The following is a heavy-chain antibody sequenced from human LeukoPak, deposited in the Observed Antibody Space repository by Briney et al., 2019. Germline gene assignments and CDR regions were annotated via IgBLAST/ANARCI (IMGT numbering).Heavy chain of an antibody. D-gene: IGHD5-24*01. Sequence: GGSLRLSCAASGFTFSSYWMHWVRQAPGKGLAWVSRINSDGSTTSYADSVKGRFTTSRDNAKNTLYLQMNSLRAEDTAMYYCALSGDGYNYFDYWGQGTLVTVSS. CDR2: INSDGSTT. J-gene: IGHJ4*02. CDR3: ALSGDGYNYFDY. CDR1: GFTFSSYW. V-gene: IGHV3-74*01.